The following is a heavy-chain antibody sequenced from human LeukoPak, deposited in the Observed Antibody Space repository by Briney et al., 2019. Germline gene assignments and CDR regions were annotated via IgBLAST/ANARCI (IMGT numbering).Heavy chain of an antibody. CDR1: GGTFSSYA. V-gene: IGHV1-69*01. D-gene: IGHD2-15*01. CDR3: ARAVVAATRTSQLDY. Sequence: SVKVSCKASGGTFSSYAISWVRQAPGQGLEWMGGIIPIFGTANYAQKFQGRVTITADESTSTAYMELSSLRSEDTAVYYCARAVVAATRTSQLDYWGQGTLVTVSS. J-gene: IGHJ4*02. CDR2: IIPIFGTA.